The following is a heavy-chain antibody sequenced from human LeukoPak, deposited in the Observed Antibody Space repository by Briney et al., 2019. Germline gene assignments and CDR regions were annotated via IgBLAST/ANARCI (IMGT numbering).Heavy chain of an antibody. V-gene: IGHV1-2*06. D-gene: IGHD3-22*01. CDR2: INPNNDDT. CDR3: ARGSGFF. Sequence: GASVKVSCKASRSTFTAYNMHWVRQAPGQGLEWMGRINPNNDDTMYAQKFQGRITMTRDTSTSTAYMELSSLTSDDTALYYCARGSGFFWGQGTLVTVSS. J-gene: IGHJ4*02. CDR1: RSTFTAYN.